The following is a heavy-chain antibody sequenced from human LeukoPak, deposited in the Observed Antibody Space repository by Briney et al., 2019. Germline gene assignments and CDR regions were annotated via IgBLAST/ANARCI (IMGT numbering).Heavy chain of an antibody. J-gene: IGHJ4*02. D-gene: IGHD3-22*01. CDR1: GGSISSSSYY. Sequence: SETLSLTCTVSGGSISSSSYYWGWIRQPPGKGLEWIGSIYHSGSTYYNPSLKSRVTISVDTSKNQFSLKLSSVTAADTAVYYCARVGGRRDYYDSSGYYFDYWGQGTLVTVSS. V-gene: IGHV4-39*07. CDR2: IYHSGST. CDR3: ARVGGRRDYYDSSGYYFDY.